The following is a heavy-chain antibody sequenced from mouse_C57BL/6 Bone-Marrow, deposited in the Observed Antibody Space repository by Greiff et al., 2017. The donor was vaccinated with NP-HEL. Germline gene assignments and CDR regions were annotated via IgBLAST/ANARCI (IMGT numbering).Heavy chain of an antibody. J-gene: IGHJ4*01. V-gene: IGHV5-17*01. Sequence: EVMLVESGGGLVKPGGSLKLSCAASGFTFSDYGMHWVRQAPEKGLEWVAYISSGSSTIYYADTVKGRFTISRDNAKNTLFLQMTSLRSEDTAMYYCARPDTNYDAMDYWGQGTSVTVSS. CDR2: ISSGSSTI. CDR3: ARPDTNYDAMDY. D-gene: IGHD1-1*01. CDR1: GFTFSDYG.